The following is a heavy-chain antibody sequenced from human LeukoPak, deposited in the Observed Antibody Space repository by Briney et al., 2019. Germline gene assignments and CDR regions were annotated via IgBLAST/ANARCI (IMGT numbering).Heavy chain of an antibody. Sequence: SVKVSCKASGGTFSSYAISWVRQAPGQGLEWMGGIIPIFGTANYAQKFQGRVTITADESTSTAYMELSSLRSEDTAVYYCASRIIMVLDAFDIWGQGTMVTVSS. J-gene: IGHJ3*02. CDR3: ASRIIMVLDAFDI. CDR2: IIPIFGTA. D-gene: IGHD3-10*01. CDR1: GGTFSSYA. V-gene: IGHV1-69*13.